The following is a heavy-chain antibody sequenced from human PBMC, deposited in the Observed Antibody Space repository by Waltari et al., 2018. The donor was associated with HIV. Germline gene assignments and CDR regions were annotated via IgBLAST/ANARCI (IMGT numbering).Heavy chain of an antibody. CDR1: GFTFSGYA. D-gene: IGHD2-21*02. CDR2: ISLTSSYI. CDR3: ARDERRCNSGDCYPSDY. J-gene: IGHJ4*02. V-gene: IGHV3-21*01. Sequence: EVHLVESGGGLVKPGESLRLSCAASGFTFSGYAMKWVRQAPGKGLECVSAISLTSSYIYYADSVKGRFTISRDNAKNSVYLQMNSLRVEDTAVYYCARDERRCNSGDCYPSDYWGQGTLVTVSS.